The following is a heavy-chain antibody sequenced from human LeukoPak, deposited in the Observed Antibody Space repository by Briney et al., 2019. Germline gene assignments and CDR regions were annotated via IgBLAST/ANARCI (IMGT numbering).Heavy chain of an antibody. D-gene: IGHD3-22*01. CDR2: IYRSDNS. CDR3: ARRHDSSGYYHD. CDR1: GFTVSSNY. V-gene: IGHV3-66*04. Sequence: GGSLRLPCAASGFTVSSNYMSWVRQAPGKGLEWVSVIYRSDNSDYADSVKGRFTISRDNSKNTLYLQMNSLRAEDTAVYYCARRHDSSGYYHDWGQGTLVTVSS. J-gene: IGHJ4*02.